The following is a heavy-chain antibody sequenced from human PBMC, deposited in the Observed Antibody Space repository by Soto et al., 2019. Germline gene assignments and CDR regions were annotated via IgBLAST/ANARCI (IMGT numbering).Heavy chain of an antibody. Sequence: SETLSLTCAVSGGSISSGGYSWSWIRQPPGKGLEWIGYIYHSGSTYYNPSLKSRVTISVDRSKYQFSLKLSSVTAADTAVYYCARHNYGSGSTYFDYWGQGTLVTVSS. J-gene: IGHJ4*02. D-gene: IGHD3-10*01. V-gene: IGHV4-30-2*01. CDR2: IYHSGST. CDR3: ARHNYGSGSTYFDY. CDR1: GGSISSGGYS.